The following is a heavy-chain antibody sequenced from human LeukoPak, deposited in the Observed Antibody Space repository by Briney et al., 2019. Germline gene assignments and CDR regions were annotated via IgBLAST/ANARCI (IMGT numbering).Heavy chain of an antibody. Sequence: PSETLSLTCSVSGDSVSSYYWSWIRQPPGKGLEWVGYFSYSGSTNYNPSLKSRVPISVDTSKNQFSLKLSSVTAADTAVYYCARGPLDSGYTYLDYWGQGTLVSVAS. V-gene: IGHV4-59*02. CDR3: ARGPLDSGYTYLDY. CDR2: FSYSGST. J-gene: IGHJ4*02. D-gene: IGHD5-12*01. CDR1: GDSVSSYY.